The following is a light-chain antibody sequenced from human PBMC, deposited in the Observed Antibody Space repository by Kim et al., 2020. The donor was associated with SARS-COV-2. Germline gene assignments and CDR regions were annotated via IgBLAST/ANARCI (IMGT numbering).Light chain of an antibody. CDR2: YDS. J-gene: IGLJ2*01. Sequence: GKEARIAWGGSSIGSKSVHWYQQKPGQAPVLVISYDSDRPAGIPERFSGSNSGNTATLTISRVEAGDEADYYCQVWDSSSDHRVVFGGGTQLTVL. V-gene: IGLV3-21*04. CDR1: SIGSKS. CDR3: QVWDSSSDHRVV.